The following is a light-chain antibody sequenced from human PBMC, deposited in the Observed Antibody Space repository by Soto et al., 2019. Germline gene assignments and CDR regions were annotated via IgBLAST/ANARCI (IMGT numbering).Light chain of an antibody. CDR1: SSDVGGYNY. CDR3: SSYTSSSTLYV. Sequence: QSALTQPASVSGSPGQSITISCTGTSSDVGGYNYVSWYQQHPGKAPKLMIYEVSNRPSGVSNRFSGSKSGNTASLTTSGLQDEEEADYHCSSYTSSSTLYVFGTGTKATVL. V-gene: IGLV2-14*01. CDR2: EVS. J-gene: IGLJ1*01.